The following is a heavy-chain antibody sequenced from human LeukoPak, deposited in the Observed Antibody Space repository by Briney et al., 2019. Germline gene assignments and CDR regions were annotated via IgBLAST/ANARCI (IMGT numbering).Heavy chain of an antibody. V-gene: IGHV3-30*04. CDR3: ARSGLWFGEFPLDY. J-gene: IGHJ4*02. CDR1: GFTFSSYA. Sequence: GGSLRLSCAASGFTFSSYAMHWVRQAPGKGLEWVAVISYDGSNKYYADSVKGRFTISRDNSENTLYLQMNSLRAEDTAVYYCARSGLWFGEFPLDYWGQGTLVTVSS. D-gene: IGHD3-10*01. CDR2: ISYDGSNK.